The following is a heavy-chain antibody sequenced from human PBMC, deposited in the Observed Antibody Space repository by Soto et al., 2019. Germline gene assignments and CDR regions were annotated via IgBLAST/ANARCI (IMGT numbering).Heavy chain of an antibody. CDR2: VYWNDDK. Sequence: QITLKESGPTLVRPTQTLTLTCSFSGFSLNTYGVGVGWIRQPPGKALEWLALVYWNDDKRYSPSLKSRLTITKDTSKNQVVLTMTNVDLPDTGTYYCAHRVCRDWDSWGQGTLVTVSS. J-gene: IGHJ4*02. CDR3: AHRVCRDWDS. CDR1: GFSLNTYGVG. V-gene: IGHV2-5*01. D-gene: IGHD2-15*01.